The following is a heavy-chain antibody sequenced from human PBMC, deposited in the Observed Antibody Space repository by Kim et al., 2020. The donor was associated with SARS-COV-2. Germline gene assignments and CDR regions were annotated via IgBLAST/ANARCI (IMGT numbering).Heavy chain of an antibody. CDR1: GYTFTSYD. Sequence: ASVKVSCKASGYTFTSYDINWVRQATGQGLEWMGWMNPISGNTGYAQKFQGRVTMTRNTSISTAYMELSSLRSEDTAVYYCARGHLKSIVVVIAPRPYYYYMDGWGKGTTVTVSS. V-gene: IGHV1-8*01. D-gene: IGHD2-21*01. CDR3: ARGHLKSIVVVIAPRPYYYYMDG. CDR2: MNPISGNT. J-gene: IGHJ6*03.